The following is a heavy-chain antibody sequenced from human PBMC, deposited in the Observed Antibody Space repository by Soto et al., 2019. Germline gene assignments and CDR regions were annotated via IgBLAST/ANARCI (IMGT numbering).Heavy chain of an antibody. V-gene: IGHV3-48*03. D-gene: IGHD3-10*01. CDR3: ARGDGSGRRYFDY. CDR2: ISSSGSTI. CDR1: GFTFSSYE. Sequence: GGSLRLSCAASGFTFSSYEMNWVRQAPGKGLEWVSYISSSGSTIYYADSVKGRFTISRDNAKNSLYLQMNSLRAEDTAVYYCARGDGSGRRYFDYWGQGTLVTVSS. J-gene: IGHJ4*02.